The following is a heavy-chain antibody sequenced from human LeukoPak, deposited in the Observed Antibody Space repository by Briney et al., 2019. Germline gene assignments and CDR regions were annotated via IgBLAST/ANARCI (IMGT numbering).Heavy chain of an antibody. J-gene: IGHJ5*02. CDR1: GGSISSYY. CDR3: ARDRGRATWFDP. V-gene: IGHV4-59*01. CDR2: IYYSGST. Sequence: SETLSLTCTVSGGSISSYYWSWIRQPPGKGLEWIGYIYYSGSTNYNPSLKSRVTISVDTSRKQFSLKLHSVSAADTAVYYCARDRGRATWFDPWGQGTVVTVSS. D-gene: IGHD3-10*01.